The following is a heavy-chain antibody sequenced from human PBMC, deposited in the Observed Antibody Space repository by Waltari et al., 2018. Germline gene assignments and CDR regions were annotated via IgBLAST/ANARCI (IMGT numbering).Heavy chain of an antibody. J-gene: IGHJ4*02. Sequence: QLQLQESGPGLVKPSETLSLTCTVSGGSISSSSYYWGWIRQPPGKGLEWIGSIYYSGNTYYNPSLKRRVTISVDTSKNQFSLKLSSVTAADTAVYYCARDSAQWLALYWGQGTLVTVSS. V-gene: IGHV4-39*07. D-gene: IGHD6-19*01. CDR1: GGSISSSSYY. CDR3: ARDSAQWLALY. CDR2: IYYSGNT.